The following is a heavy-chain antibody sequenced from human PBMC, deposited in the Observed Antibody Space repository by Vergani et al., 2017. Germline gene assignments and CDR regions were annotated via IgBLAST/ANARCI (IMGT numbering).Heavy chain of an antibody. Sequence: QVLLQQWGGGLLKPSETLSLTCVVNGGSFTSYHWTWIRQSPGEGLEWVGDIDHTGRPDYNPSLKSRLTMSVDKSRNQFSLTLNSVTATDTAIYFCARVNTETNGHLYYYYMDVWGQGTAVTVS. CDR3: ARVNTETNGHLYYYYMDV. CDR2: IDHTGRP. V-gene: IGHV4-34*01. CDR1: GGSFTSYH. J-gene: IGHJ6*03. D-gene: IGHD4-11*01.